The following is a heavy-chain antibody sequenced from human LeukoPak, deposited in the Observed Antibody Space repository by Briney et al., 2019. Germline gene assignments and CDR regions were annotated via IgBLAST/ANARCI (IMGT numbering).Heavy chain of an antibody. CDR3: ARGRGYVWGSYRYPFDY. J-gene: IGHJ4*02. CDR2: IYYSGST. Sequence: SETLSLTCTVSGGSISSYYWSWIRQPPGKGLEWVGYIYYSGSTNYNPSLKNRVTISVDTSKNQFSLKLSSVTAADTAVYYCARGRGYVWGSYRYPFDYWGQGTLVTVSS. V-gene: IGHV4-59*12. D-gene: IGHD3-16*02. CDR1: GGSISSYY.